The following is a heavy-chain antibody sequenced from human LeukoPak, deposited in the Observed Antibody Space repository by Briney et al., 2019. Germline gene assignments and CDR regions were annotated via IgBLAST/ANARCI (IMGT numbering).Heavy chain of an antibody. D-gene: IGHD6-19*01. Sequence: SETLSLTFAVSGGSISSSNWWTWVRQPPGKGLEWIGEIYNSGSTNYNSSLKSRVTISVDKSKNQFSLKLSSVTAADTAVYYCARDCSGGSGCLDYWGQGTLVTVSS. CDR3: ARDCSGGSGCLDY. CDR2: IYNSGST. CDR1: GGSISSSNW. V-gene: IGHV4-4*02. J-gene: IGHJ4*02.